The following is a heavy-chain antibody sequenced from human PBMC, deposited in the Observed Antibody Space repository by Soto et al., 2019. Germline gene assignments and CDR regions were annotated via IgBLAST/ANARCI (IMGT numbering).Heavy chain of an antibody. CDR3: ARDLRIWGDYQGMDV. D-gene: IGHD3-16*01. CDR2: IYPGGET. Sequence: EVQLVESGGGLIQPGGSLRLSCAASGFTVSRNYMNWVRQAPGKGLDWVSVIYPGGETYYADSVRGRFTISRDMSKNTLYLQMNSLRAEDTAIYYCARDLRIWGDYQGMDVWGQGTTVTVSS. J-gene: IGHJ6*02. V-gene: IGHV3-53*01. CDR1: GFTVSRNY.